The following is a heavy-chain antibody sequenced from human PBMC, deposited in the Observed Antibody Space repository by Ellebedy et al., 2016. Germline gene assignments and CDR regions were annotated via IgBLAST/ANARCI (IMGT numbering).Heavy chain of an antibody. CDR2: IYYSGST. V-gene: IGHV4-39*01. CDR3: ARQLHGYYGQCFDY. D-gene: IGHD4-17*01. CDR1: GGSISSSSYY. J-gene: IGHJ4*02. Sequence: SETLSLTCTVSGGSISSSSYYWGWIRQPPGKGLEWIGSIYYSGSTYYNLSLKSRVTISVDTSKNQFSLKLSSVTAADTAVYYCARQLHGYYGQCFDYWGQGTLVTVSS.